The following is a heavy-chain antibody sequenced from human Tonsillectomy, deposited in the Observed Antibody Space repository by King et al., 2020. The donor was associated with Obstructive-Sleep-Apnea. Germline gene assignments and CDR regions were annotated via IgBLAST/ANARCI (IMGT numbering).Heavy chain of an antibody. Sequence: VQLVQSGGGLVKPGGSLRLSCAASGFTFSNAWMSWVRQAPGKGLEWVGRIKSKTDGGTTDYAAPVQGRFTISRDDSKNTLYLQMNSLKTEDTAVYYCTTDRRYFDWLLPFDYWGQGTLVTVSS. CDR2: IKSKTDGGTT. V-gene: IGHV3-15*01. J-gene: IGHJ4*02. D-gene: IGHD3-9*01. CDR3: TTDRRYFDWLLPFDY. CDR1: GFTFSNAW.